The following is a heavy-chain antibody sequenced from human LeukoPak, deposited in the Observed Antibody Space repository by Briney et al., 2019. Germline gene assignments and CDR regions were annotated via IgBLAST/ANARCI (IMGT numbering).Heavy chain of an antibody. V-gene: IGHV3-20*04. CDR3: ARDDILTGYTYFDY. Sequence: PGGSLRLSCAASGFTFDDYGMSWVRQAPGKWLEWVSGINWNGGSTGYADSVKGRFTISRDNAKNSLYLQMNSLRAEDTAVYYCARDDILTGYTYFDYWGQGTLVTVSS. CDR2: INWNGGST. J-gene: IGHJ4*02. CDR1: GFTFDDYG. D-gene: IGHD3-9*01.